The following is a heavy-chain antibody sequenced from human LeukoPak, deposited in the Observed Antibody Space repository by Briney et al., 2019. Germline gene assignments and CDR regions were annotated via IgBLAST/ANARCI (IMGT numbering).Heavy chain of an antibody. CDR2: IWYDGSNK. CDR1: GFPFSSYG. D-gene: IGHD6-13*01. Sequence: GGSLRLSCGASGFPFSSYGMPWVRRAPGKGLEWVSVIWYDGSNKYYSDSVKGRFTISRDNAKNTPYLQMNSLRAEDTAVYYCARDTSNSLDPWGQGTLVTVSS. J-gene: IGHJ5*02. V-gene: IGHV3-33*01. CDR3: ARDTSNSLDP.